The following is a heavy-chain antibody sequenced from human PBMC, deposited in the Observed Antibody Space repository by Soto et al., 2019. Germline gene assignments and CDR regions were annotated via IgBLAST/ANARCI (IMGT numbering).Heavy chain of an antibody. V-gene: IGHV1-69*05. J-gene: IGHJ3*02. Sequence: GASVKVSCKASGGTFSSYAISWVRQAPGQGLEWMGGIIPIFGTANYAQKFQDRVTMTRDTSTSTVYMALSSLTSEDTAVYYCARETRNDAFDIWGQGTMVTVSS. CDR3: ARETRNDAFDI. CDR1: GGTFSSYA. CDR2: IIPIFGTA.